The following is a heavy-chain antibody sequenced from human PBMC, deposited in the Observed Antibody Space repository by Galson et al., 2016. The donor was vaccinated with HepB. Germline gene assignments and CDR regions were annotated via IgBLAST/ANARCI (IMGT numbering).Heavy chain of an antibody. D-gene: IGHD1-1*01. CDR3: ARTAKLSSSGHYLDY. Sequence: SLRLSCAASGFNFNIFAMHWVRQAPGKGLEWVAVIWYDGYYKYYGDSVKGRFTISRDSSENTLYLQMDSLTTEDTAVYYCARTAKLSSSGHYLDYWGQGTLVTVSS. J-gene: IGHJ4*02. V-gene: IGHV3-33*01. CDR1: GFNFNIFA. CDR2: IWYDGYYK.